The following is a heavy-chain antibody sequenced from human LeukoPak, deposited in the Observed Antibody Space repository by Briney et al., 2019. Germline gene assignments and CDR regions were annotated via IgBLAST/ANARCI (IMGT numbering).Heavy chain of an antibody. CDR3: AKAAPTRGAAGIGYYYYMDV. Sequence: GGSLRLSCAASGFTVSSNEMSWVRQAPGRGLEWVSSISGGSTYYADSRKGRFTISRDNSKNTLYLQMNSLRAEDTAVYYCAKAAPTRGAAGIGYYYYMDVWGKGTTVTVSS. J-gene: IGHJ6*03. D-gene: IGHD6-13*01. V-gene: IGHV3-38-3*01. CDR1: GFTVSSNE. CDR2: ISGGST.